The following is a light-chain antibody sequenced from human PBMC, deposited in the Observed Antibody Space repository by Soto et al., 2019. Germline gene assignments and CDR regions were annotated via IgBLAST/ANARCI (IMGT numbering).Light chain of an antibody. CDR2: EVN. J-gene: IGLJ2*01. CDR3: SSYGGRSNLV. CDR1: SSDVGAYKF. Sequence: QSVLTQPPSASGSPGQSVTISCTGTSSDVGAYKFVSWYQLHPGKAPKLMTYEVNVRPSGVPDRFSGSKSGNTASLTVSGLQVEDEADYYCSSYGGRSNLVFGGGTKVTVL. V-gene: IGLV2-8*01.